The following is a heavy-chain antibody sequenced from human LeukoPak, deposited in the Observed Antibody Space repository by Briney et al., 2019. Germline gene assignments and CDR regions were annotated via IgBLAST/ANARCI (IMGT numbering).Heavy chain of an antibody. CDR3: ARDSYHSSWDC. D-gene: IGHD6-13*01. Sequence: PGGSRRLSCAASGFTFSTYSMNWVRQAPGKGLEWISYISDSSSFKYYADSVKGRFTISRDNAKNSLYLQMNSLRAEDTAVYYCARDSYHSSWDCWGQGTLVTVSS. J-gene: IGHJ4*02. CDR2: ISDSSSFK. CDR1: GFTFSTYS. V-gene: IGHV3-21*05.